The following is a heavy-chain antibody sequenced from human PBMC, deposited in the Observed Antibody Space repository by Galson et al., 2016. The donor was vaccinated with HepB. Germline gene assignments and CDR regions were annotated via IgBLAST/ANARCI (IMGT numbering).Heavy chain of an antibody. V-gene: IGHV1-8*01. CDR3: ARKQILDS. J-gene: IGHJ4*02. CDR1: GYLFTNYD. D-gene: IGHD3-3*01. CDR2: IIPNSGHT. Sequence: SVKASCKASGYLFTNYDINWVRQTPGQGLEWMGSIIPNSGHTNYAQKFQGRVTMTRDTSMNTAYMELTNLTSADTAVYYCARKQILDSWGQGTLVTVSS.